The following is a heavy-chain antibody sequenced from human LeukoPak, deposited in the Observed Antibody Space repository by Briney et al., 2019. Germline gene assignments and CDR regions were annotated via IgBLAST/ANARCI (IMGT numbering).Heavy chain of an antibody. J-gene: IGHJ4*02. CDR3: ARGNTVLGYFDY. V-gene: IGHV1-3*01. Sequence: GASVKVSCKASGYTFTSYAMHWVRQAPGQRLEWMGWINAGNGNTKYSQKFQGRVTITADESTSTAYMELSSLRSEDTAVYYCARGNTVLGYFDYWGQGTLVTVSS. CDR1: GYTFTSYA. D-gene: IGHD4-17*01. CDR2: INAGNGNT.